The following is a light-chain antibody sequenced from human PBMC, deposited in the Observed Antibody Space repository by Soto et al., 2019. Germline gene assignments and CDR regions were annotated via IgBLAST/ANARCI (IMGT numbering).Light chain of an antibody. CDR2: DIT. CDR3: CSYAGSYTFVL. Sequence: QSVLTQPRSVSGSPGQSVTISCTGTSSDVGGSNYVSWYQQHPGKAPKLIIYDITKRPSGVPDRFSGSKSGNTASLTISGLQAEDEADYYCCSYAGSYTFVLFGGGTKLTVL. J-gene: IGLJ2*01. V-gene: IGLV2-11*01. CDR1: SSDVGGSNY.